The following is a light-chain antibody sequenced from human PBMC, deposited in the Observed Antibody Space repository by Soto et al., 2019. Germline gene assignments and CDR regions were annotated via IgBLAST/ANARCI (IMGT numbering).Light chain of an antibody. CDR3: QQFNTSPWT. V-gene: IGKV1-5*03. CDR2: KSS. CDR1: QSVSIW. J-gene: IGKJ1*01. Sequence: DIQMTQSPSTLSASEGDRVTISCRASQSVSIWLAWYQQKPGRAPKLLIYKSSILESGVPSRFSGSGSGTEFTLIISSLPPDDFATYYCQQFNTSPWTFGQGNKVEI.